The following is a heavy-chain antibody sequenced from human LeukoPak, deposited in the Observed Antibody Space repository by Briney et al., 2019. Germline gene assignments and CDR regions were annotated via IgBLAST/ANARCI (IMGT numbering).Heavy chain of an antibody. Sequence: GGSLRLSCAASGFTFDDYGMSWVRQAPGKGLEWVSGINWNGGNTGYSDSVKGRFTISRDNSKDTLYLQMNSLRAEDTAIYYCAKGPFFYYDASGYNYFDSWGQGTLVTVSS. CDR2: INWNGGNT. CDR1: GFTFDDYG. J-gene: IGHJ4*02. D-gene: IGHD3-22*01. CDR3: AKGPFFYYDASGYNYFDS. V-gene: IGHV3-20*04.